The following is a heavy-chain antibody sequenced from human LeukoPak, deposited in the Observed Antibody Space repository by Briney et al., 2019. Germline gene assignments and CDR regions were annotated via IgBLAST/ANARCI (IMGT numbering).Heavy chain of an antibody. Sequence: GGSLRLSCAASGFTFSSYSMSWVRQAPGKGLVWVSRIKSDGRSTTYADSVKGRFTISRDNAKNTLYMQMNSQRAEDTAVYYCTRDWRYMAFDIWGQGTMVTVSS. J-gene: IGHJ3*02. CDR2: IKSDGRST. CDR1: GFTFSSYS. V-gene: IGHV3-74*01. D-gene: IGHD1-14*01. CDR3: TRDWRYMAFDI.